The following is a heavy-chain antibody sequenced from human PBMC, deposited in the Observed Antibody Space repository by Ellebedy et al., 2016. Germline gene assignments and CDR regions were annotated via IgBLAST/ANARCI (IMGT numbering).Heavy chain of an antibody. V-gene: IGHV4-59*01. D-gene: IGHD6-19*01. CDR2: IYYSGST. CDR1: GGSISNYY. CDR3: AREGGGTVAGPLLDY. J-gene: IGHJ4*02. Sequence: SETLSLTCTVSGGSISNYYWSWIRQPPGKGLEWIGYIYYSGSTNHNPSLKSRVTMSVATSKTQFSLKLNSVNAPDTAGYYCAREGGGTVAGPLLDYWGQGTLVTVSA.